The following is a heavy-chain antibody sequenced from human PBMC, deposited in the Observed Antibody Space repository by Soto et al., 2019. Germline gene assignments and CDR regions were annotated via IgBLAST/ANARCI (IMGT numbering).Heavy chain of an antibody. CDR1: GGSLSDFSHY. D-gene: IGHD4-17*01. V-gene: IGHV4-39*01. CDR2: ISVTGNT. J-gene: IGHJ5*02. Sequence: QVQLQESGPGLVKPSETLSLMFEVSGGSLSDFSHYWGWVRQSPETGLEWIGTISVTGNTYYNPVLRSRLSVSIDTSKNHISLSLRSVTAADSARYFCAGHWGAQYGDYRNFGPWGPGTLVTVSS. CDR3: AGHWGAQYGDYRNFGP.